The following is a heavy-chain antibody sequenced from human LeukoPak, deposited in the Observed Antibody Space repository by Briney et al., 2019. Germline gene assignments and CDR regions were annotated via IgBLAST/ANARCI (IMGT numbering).Heavy chain of an antibody. CDR3: ARGGSDTAMAHDY. J-gene: IGHJ4*02. Sequence: GGSLRLSCEASGFTFRNYGMHWVRQAPGKGLVWVSRITNDGSSTTYADSVKGRFTISRDDAKNTLYLQVNSLRVEDTGVYFCARGGSDTAMAHDYWGQGILVTVSS. D-gene: IGHD5-18*01. CDR2: ITNDGSST. V-gene: IGHV3-74*01. CDR1: GFTFRNYG.